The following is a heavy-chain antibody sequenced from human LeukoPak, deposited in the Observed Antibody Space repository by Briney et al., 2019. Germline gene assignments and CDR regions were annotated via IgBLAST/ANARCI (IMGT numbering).Heavy chain of an antibody. D-gene: IGHD4-17*01. CDR2: IYPGDSDT. Sequence: GESLKISCKGSGYNYNIHWIGWVRQTPGKGLEWMGIIYPGDSDTRYSPSFQGQVTISLDKSITTAYLQWSSLKASDTAMYYCARQSTGDGDYIDYWGQGPLVTVSS. J-gene: IGHJ4*02. V-gene: IGHV5-51*01. CDR1: GYNYNIHW. CDR3: ARQSTGDGDYIDY.